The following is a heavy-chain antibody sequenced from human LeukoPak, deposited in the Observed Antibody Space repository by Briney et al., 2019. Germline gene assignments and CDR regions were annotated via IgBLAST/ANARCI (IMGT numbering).Heavy chain of an antibody. CDR3: AAGSTELYYFDY. D-gene: IGHD3-10*01. CDR2: IYYSGST. CDR1: GGSISSYY. J-gene: IGHJ4*02. V-gene: IGHV4-59*12. Sequence: SETLSLTCTVSGGSISSYYWSWIRQPPGKGLEWIGYIYYSGSTNYNPSLKSRVTISVDTSKNQFSLKLSSVTAADAAVYYCAAGSTELYYFDYWGQGTLVTVSS.